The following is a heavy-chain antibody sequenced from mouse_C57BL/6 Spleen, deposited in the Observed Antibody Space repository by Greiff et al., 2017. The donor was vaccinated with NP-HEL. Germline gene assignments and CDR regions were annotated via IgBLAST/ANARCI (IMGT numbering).Heavy chain of an antibody. CDR3: ARDSSGYVSDY. Sequence: QVQLKQPGTELVKPGASVKLSCKASGYTFTSYWMHWVKQRPGQGLEWIGDINPNNGGTSYNQKFKGKATLTVDKSSSTAYMELRSLTSEDSAVYYCARDSSGYVSDYWGQGTTLTVSS. CDR1: GYTFTSYW. CDR2: INPNNGGT. J-gene: IGHJ2*01. V-gene: IGHV1-53*01. D-gene: IGHD3-2*02.